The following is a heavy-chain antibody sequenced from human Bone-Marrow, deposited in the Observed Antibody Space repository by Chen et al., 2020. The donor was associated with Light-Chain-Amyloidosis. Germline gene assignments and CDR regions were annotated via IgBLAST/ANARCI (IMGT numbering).Heavy chain of an antibody. Sequence: EVQVLESGGGLVQPGGSLILSCAASGFTLNTYAMNWVRQAPGKGLEWVSGTSVIVSTYYADSVKGRFTISRDNSKNTVFLQMDSLRVEDTAVYYCAKAGRSWNSEFDYWGQGTLVTVSS. CDR2: TSVIVST. D-gene: IGHD6-13*01. CDR1: GFTLNTYA. J-gene: IGHJ4*01. CDR3: AKAGRSWNSEFDY. V-gene: IGHV3-23*01.